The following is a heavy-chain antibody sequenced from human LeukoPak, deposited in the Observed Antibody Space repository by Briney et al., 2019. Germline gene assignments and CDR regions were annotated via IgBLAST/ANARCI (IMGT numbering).Heavy chain of an antibody. V-gene: IGHV4-59*01. CDR2: IYYSGNT. J-gene: IGHJ4*02. CDR3: AREPYYYGSGSYIDC. D-gene: IGHD3-10*01. Sequence: SETLSLTCTVSGVSISSYYWSWIRQPPGKGLEWIGYIYYSGNTNYNPSPKSRVTISVDTSKNQFSLKLGSVTAADTAVYYCAREPYYYGSGSYIDCWGQGTLVTVSS. CDR1: GVSISSYY.